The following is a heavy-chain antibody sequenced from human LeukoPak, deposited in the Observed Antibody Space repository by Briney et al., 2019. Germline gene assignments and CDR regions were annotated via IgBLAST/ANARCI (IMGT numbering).Heavy chain of an antibody. CDR1: GFTFSSYA. Sequence: GASLRLSCAASGFTFSSYAMSWVRQAPGKGLEWVSAISGSGGSTYYADSVKGRFTISRDNSKTTLYLQMNSLRAEYTAVYYCAKVGLYDYVWGSYRSLGVFDYWGQGALVTVSS. V-gene: IGHV3-23*01. CDR3: AKVGLYDYVWGSYRSLGVFDY. D-gene: IGHD3-16*02. CDR2: ISGSGGST. J-gene: IGHJ4*02.